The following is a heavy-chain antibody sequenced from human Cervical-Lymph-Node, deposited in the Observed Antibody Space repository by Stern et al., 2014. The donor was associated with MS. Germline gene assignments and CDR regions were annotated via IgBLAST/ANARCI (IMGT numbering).Heavy chain of an antibody. J-gene: IGHJ4*02. CDR3: AKEMVKWRITMVRGVSHPFDY. D-gene: IGHD3-10*01. V-gene: IGHV3-23*04. CDR1: GFTFSSYA. CDR2: ISGSGGST. Sequence: EVQLVESGGGLVQPGGSLRLSCAASGFTFSSYAMSWVRQAPGKGLEWVSAISGSGGSTYFADSVKGRFTISRDNSKNTLYLQMNSLRAEDTAVYYCAKEMVKWRITMVRGVSHPFDYWGQGTLVTVSS.